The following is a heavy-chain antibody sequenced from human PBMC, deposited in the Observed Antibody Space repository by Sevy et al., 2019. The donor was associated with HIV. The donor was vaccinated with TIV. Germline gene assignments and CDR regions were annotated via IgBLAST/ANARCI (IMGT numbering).Heavy chain of an antibody. J-gene: IGHJ5*02. CDR1: GFTFSDYY. Sequence: GGSLRLSCAASGFTFSDYYMSWIRQAPGKGLEWVSYISSSSSYTNYADSVKGRFTISRDNAKNSLYLQMNSLRAEDTAVYYCARAPYEITSGAHPTHWFDPWGQGTLVTVSS. V-gene: IGHV3-11*06. CDR2: ISSSSSYT. CDR3: ARAPYEITSGAHPTHWFDP. D-gene: IGHD3-16*01.